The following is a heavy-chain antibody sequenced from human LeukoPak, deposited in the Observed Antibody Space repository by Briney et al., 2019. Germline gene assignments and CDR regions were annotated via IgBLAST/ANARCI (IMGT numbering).Heavy chain of an antibody. CDR3: ARELTSTYYFDY. CDR1: GFTFTNYV. Sequence: PGRSLRLSCAASGFTFTNYVMHWVRQAPGKGLEWVAVISYDGSNKYYADSVKGRFTISRDNSKNTVYLQMNSLRPDDTAVYYCARELTSTYYFDYWGQGTLVTVSS. J-gene: IGHJ4*02. CDR2: ISYDGSNK. V-gene: IGHV3-30*04.